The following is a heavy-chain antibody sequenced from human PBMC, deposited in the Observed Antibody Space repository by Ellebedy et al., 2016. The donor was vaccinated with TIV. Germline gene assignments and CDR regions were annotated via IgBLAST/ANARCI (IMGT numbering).Heavy chain of an antibody. D-gene: IGHD3-22*01. V-gene: IGHV4-34*01. CDR2: INHSGST. CDR1: GGSFSGYY. Sequence: MPSETLSLTCAVYGGSFSGYYWSWIRQPPGKGLEWIGEINHSGSTNYNPSLKSRVTISVDTSKNQFSLKLSSVTAADTAVYYCARGPGGYYPFDYWGQGTLVTVSS. CDR3: ARGPGGYYPFDY. J-gene: IGHJ4*02.